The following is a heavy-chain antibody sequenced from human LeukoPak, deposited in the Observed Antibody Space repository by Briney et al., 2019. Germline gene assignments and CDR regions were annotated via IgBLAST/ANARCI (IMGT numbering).Heavy chain of an antibody. J-gene: IGHJ4*02. CDR2: ISWGGGST. CDR1: GFSLDDYS. CDR3: VKEQSSSWSPLGY. Sequence: GGSLRLSCAASGFSLDDYSMHWVRQAPGKGLEWVSLISWGGGSTYYADSVKGRFTISRDSSKNSLYLQMNSLRTEDTAFYYCVKEQSSSWSPLGYWGQGTLVTVSS. D-gene: IGHD6-13*01. V-gene: IGHV3-43*01.